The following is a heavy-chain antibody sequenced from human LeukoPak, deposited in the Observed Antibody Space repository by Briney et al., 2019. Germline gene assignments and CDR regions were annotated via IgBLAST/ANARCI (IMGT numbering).Heavy chain of an antibody. CDR1: GFIFNSYS. J-gene: IGHJ4*02. V-gene: IGHV3-30*04. Sequence: GGSLRLSCAASGFIFNSYSMHWARQAPGKGLEWVAVVSSDGSEKCYADSVKGRFTISRDNPKNTLYLQMNSLRPEDTAVYFCARDSVAGTLDYWGQGILVTVSS. D-gene: IGHD6-19*01. CDR3: ARDSVAGTLDY. CDR2: VSSDGSEK.